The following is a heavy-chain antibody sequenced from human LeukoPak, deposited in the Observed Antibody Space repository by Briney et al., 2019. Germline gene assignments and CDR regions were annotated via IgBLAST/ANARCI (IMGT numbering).Heavy chain of an antibody. V-gene: IGHV3-53*01. CDR1: GFTFSSYA. CDR3: AREWNFDVS. Sequence: PGGSLRLSCAASGFTFSSYAMSWVRQAPGKGLEWVSVIYSGGSTYYADSVKGRFTISRDNSKNTLYLQMNSLGAEDTAVYYCAREWNFDVSWGQGTLVTVSS. J-gene: IGHJ5*02. D-gene: IGHD3-9*01. CDR2: IYSGGST.